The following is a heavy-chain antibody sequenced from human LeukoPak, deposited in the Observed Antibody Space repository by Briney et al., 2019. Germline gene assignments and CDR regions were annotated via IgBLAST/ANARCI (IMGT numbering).Heavy chain of an antibody. V-gene: IGHV3-23*01. J-gene: IGHJ1*01. CDR2: ISGSGGST. Sequence: GGSLRLSCAASGFTFSSYAMSWVRQAPGKGLEWVSAISGSGGSTYYADSVKGRFTISRDNAQNSLYLQMNSLRAEDTAVYYCARRTPGYCSGGSCYGFQHWGQGTLVTVSS. D-gene: IGHD2-15*01. CDR1: GFTFSSYA. CDR3: ARRTPGYCSGGSCYGFQH.